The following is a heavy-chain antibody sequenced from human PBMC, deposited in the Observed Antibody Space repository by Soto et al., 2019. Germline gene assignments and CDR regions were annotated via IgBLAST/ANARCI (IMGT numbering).Heavy chain of an antibody. D-gene: IGHD6-19*01. J-gene: IGHJ4*02. CDR3: AREAVPGEDVLDY. CDR2: VYYRGDT. CDR1: GGSFSSYY. Sequence: QVRLQESDPGLVKPSETLSLTCTLSGGSFSSYYWSWVRQPPGKGLEWIGYVYYRGDTNYNPSLKSRVTISVDTSKNQFSLKLTSLTAADTAVYYCAREAVPGEDVLDYWGRGILVTVSS. V-gene: IGHV4-59*01.